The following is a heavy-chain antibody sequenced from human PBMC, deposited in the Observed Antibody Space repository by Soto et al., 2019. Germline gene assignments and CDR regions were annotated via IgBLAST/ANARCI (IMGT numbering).Heavy chain of an antibody. Sequence: GGSLRLSCAASGFTFSDYYMSWIRQAPGKGLEWVSYISSSSSYTNYADSVKGRFTISRDNAKNSLYLQMNSLRAEDTAVYYCASAGGIAVAGIKWGQGTLVTVSS. CDR3: ASAGGIAVAGIK. D-gene: IGHD6-19*01. CDR2: ISSSSSYT. V-gene: IGHV3-11*06. CDR1: GFTFSDYY. J-gene: IGHJ4*02.